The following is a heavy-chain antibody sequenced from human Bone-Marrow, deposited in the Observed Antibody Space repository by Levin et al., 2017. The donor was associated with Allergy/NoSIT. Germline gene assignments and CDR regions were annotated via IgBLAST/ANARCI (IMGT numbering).Heavy chain of an antibody. J-gene: IGHJ4*02. CDR3: ARNGAWSFEF. V-gene: IGHV3-7*02. CDR1: GFTFSGYW. CDR2: INRDGGDG. Sequence: PGGSLRLSCASSGFTFSGYWMAWVRQAPGKGLEWVANINRDGGDGYYVDSVKGRFTISRDNARNSLDLQMNSLRVEDTAVYYCARNGAWSFEFWGQGTLVTSPQ. D-gene: IGHD2-8*01.